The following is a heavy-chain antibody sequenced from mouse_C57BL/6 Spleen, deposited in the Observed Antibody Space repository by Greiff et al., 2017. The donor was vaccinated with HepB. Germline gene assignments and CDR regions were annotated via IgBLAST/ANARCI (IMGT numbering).Heavy chain of an antibody. Sequence: QVQLQQPGAELVKPGASVKLSCKASGYTFTSYWMQWVKQRPGQGLEWIGEIDPSDSYTNYNQKFKGKATLTVDTSSSTAYMQLSSLTSEDSAVYYCARSAYGNPWFAYWGQGTLVTVSA. CDR2: IDPSDSYT. V-gene: IGHV1-50*01. CDR1: GYTFTSYW. CDR3: ARSAYGNPWFAY. J-gene: IGHJ3*01. D-gene: IGHD2-1*01.